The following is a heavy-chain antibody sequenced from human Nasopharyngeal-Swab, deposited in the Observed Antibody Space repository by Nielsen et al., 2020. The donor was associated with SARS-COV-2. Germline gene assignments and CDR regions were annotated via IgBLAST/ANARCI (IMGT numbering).Heavy chain of an antibody. Sequence: GASLKISCAASGFTFSSYAMSWVRQAPGKGLEWVSAISGSGGSTYYADSVKGRFTISRDNSKNTLYLQMNSLRAEDTAVYYCAKDTALYLAFDIWGQGTMVTVSS. CDR2: ISGSGGST. CDR1: GFTFSSYA. D-gene: IGHD3-9*01. V-gene: IGHV3-23*01. J-gene: IGHJ3*02. CDR3: AKDTALYLAFDI.